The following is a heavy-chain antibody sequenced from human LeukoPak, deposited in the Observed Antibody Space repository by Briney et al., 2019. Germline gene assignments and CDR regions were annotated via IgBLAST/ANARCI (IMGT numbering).Heavy chain of an antibody. CDR2: IIPIFGTT. V-gene: IGHV1-69*13. CDR1: GGTFSSYA. CDR3: ARTSYYYYMDV. Sequence: GASAKVSCKASGGTFSSYAISWVRQAPGQGLEWMGGIIPIFGTTNYAQKFHGRVTITADGSTSTAYMELSSLRSEDTAVHYCARTSYYYYMDVWGKGTTVTISS. J-gene: IGHJ6*03.